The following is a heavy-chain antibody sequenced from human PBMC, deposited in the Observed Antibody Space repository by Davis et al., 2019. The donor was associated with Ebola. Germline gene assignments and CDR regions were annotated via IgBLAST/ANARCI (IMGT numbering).Heavy chain of an antibody. D-gene: IGHD2-15*01. V-gene: IGHV4-34*01. CDR1: GGSFSGYY. CDR3: ARRVVVAATRIDY. J-gene: IGHJ4*02. CDR2: INHSGST. Sequence: GSLRLSCAVYGGSFSGYYWSWIRQPPGKGLERIGEINHSGSTNYNPSLKSRVTISVDTSKNQFSLKLSSVTAADTAVYYCARRVVVAATRIDYWGQGTLVTVSS.